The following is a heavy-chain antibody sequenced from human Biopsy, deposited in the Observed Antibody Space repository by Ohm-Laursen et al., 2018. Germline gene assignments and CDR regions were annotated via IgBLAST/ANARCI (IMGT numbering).Heavy chain of an antibody. CDR2: IHHSGST. J-gene: IGHJ6*02. CDR3: ARMDCSGGSCHYYSYGMDV. Sequence: TLSLTCTVSGVSITAYYWSWIRQPPGKGLECIGNIHHSGSTNHNPSLKSRLTISVDTSKNQFSLKLSSVTAAGTAVYYCARMDCSGGSCHYYSYGMDVWGQGTAVTVSS. D-gene: IGHD2-15*01. V-gene: IGHV4-4*09. CDR1: GVSITAYY.